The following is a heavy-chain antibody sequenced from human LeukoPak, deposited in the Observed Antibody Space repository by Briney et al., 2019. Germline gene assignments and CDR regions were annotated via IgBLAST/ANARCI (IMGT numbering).Heavy chain of an antibody. D-gene: IGHD3-16*01. CDR3: AGDAPLVWGFDP. J-gene: IGHJ5*02. V-gene: IGHV3-66*01. CDR1: GFTVSSNY. Sequence: GGSLRLSCAASGFTVSSNYMSWVRQAPGKGLEWVSVIYSGGSTYYADSVKGRFTISRDNSKNPLHLQMNSLRAEDTAVYYCAGDAPLVWGFDPWGQGTLVTVSS. CDR2: IYSGGST.